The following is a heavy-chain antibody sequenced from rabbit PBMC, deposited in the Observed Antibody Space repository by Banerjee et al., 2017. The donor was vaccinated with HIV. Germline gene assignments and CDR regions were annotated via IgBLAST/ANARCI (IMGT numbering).Heavy chain of an antibody. CDR1: GFSFSSSYW. J-gene: IGHJ6*01. Sequence: QSLEESGGDLVKPGASLTLTCTASGFSFSSSYWICWVRQAPGKGLEWIACIDAGDGNTYYASWVNGRFTISKTSSTVDLKMTSLTAADTATYFCARDDANYGFDSALWGQGTLVTVS. V-gene: IGHV1S40*01. CDR3: ARDDANYGFDSAL. D-gene: IGHD6-1*01. CDR2: IDAGDGNT.